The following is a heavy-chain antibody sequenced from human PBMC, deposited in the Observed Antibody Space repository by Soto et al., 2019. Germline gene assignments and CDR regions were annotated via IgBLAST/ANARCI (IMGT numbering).Heavy chain of an antibody. CDR1: GYTFTSYY. CDR2: ISAYNSNT. V-gene: IGHV1-18*01. J-gene: IGHJ4*02. Sequence: QVQLVQSGAEVKKPGASVKVSCKASGYTFTSYYITWVRQAPGQGLEWMGWISAYNSNTNYAQKLQGRVTMTTDTPTSTAYMERRSLRSDDTAVYYCARDLPPLDYWGQGTLVTVSS. CDR3: ARDLPPLDY.